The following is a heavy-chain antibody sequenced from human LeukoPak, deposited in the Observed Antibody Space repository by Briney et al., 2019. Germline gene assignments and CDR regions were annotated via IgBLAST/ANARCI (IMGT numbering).Heavy chain of an antibody. CDR2: IYTSGST. Sequence: SQTLSLTCTVSGGSISSYYWSWIRQPAGKGLEWIGRIYTSGSTNYNPSLTSRGTMSVDTSKNQFSLTLSSVTAADTAVYYCARGGSSWYGYYYYYMDVWGKGTTVTVSS. J-gene: IGHJ6*03. D-gene: IGHD6-13*01. V-gene: IGHV4-4*07. CDR3: ARGGSSWYGYYYYYMDV. CDR1: GGSISSYY.